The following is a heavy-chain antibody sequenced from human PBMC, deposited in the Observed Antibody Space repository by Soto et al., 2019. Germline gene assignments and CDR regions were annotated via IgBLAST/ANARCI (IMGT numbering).Heavy chain of an antibody. CDR2: IYYSGNT. CDR1: GGSISRSNYY. V-gene: IGHV4-39*01. D-gene: IGHD3-22*01. CDR3: ARPYYYDSSGYYSAFDY. J-gene: IGHJ4*02. Sequence: ASETLSLTCTVSGGSISRSNYYWAWIRQPPGKGLEWIGSIYYSGNTYYNPSLKSRVTISIDKSKNQFSLKLSSVTAADTAVYYCARPYYYDSSGYYSAFDYWGQGTLVTVSS.